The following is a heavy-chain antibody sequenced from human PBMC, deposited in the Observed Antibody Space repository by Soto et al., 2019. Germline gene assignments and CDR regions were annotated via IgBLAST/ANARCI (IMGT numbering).Heavy chain of an antibody. J-gene: IGHJ5*02. CDR3: ARDWDSSGLFDP. Sequence: TSETRSLTGSVSGASITSYSWSLLRQPPGKGLEWIGSISYSGSTKYNPSLESRVMISLDTSKNQFSLRLTSVTAADTALYYCARDWDSSGLFDPWGQGALVTVSS. CDR2: ISYSGST. V-gene: IGHV4-59*01. CDR1: GASITSYS. D-gene: IGHD3-10*01.